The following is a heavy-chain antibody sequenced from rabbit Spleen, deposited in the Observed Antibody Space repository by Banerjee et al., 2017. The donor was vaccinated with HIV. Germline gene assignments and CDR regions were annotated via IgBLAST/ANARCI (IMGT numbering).Heavy chain of an antibody. J-gene: IGHJ4*01. CDR1: GFSFSDRDV. CDR3: ARDDFDNDYRSYFGL. D-gene: IGHD2-1*01. V-gene: IGHV1S45*01. Sequence: QEQLVESGGGLVKPEGSLTLTCKASGFSFSDRDVMCWVRQAPGKGLEWIACINTYTSKGVYASWAKGRFTISKTSSTTVTLQMTSLTAADTATYFCARDDFDNDYRSYFGLWGPGTLVTVS. CDR2: INTYTSKG.